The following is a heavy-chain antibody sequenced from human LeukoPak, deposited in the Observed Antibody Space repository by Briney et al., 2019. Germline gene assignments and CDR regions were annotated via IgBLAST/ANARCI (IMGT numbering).Heavy chain of an antibody. D-gene: IGHD3-10*01. CDR1: GYTFTSYG. CDR2: ISAYNGNT. Sequence: ASVKVSCKASGYTFTSYGISWVRQAPGQGLEWMGWISAYNGNTNYAQKLQGRVTMTTDTSTSTAYMELRSLRSDDTAVYYCARPGLLWFGELFRKEVPYYFDYWGQGTLVTVSS. CDR3: ARPGLLWFGELFRKEVPYYFDY. V-gene: IGHV1-18*01. J-gene: IGHJ4*02.